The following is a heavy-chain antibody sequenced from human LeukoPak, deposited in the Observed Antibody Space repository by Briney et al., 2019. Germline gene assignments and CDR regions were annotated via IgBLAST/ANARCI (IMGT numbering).Heavy chain of an antibody. CDR2: ISYDGSNK. D-gene: IGHD6-13*01. Sequence: PPGRSLRLSCAASGFTLSSYGMHWVRQAPGKGLEWVAVISYDGSNKYYADSVKGRFTISRDNSKNTLYLQMNSLRAEDTAVYYCVKGGKGSSWHGGFDYWGQGTLVTVSS. J-gene: IGHJ4*02. CDR1: GFTLSSYG. V-gene: IGHV3-30*18. CDR3: VKGGKGSSWHGGFDY.